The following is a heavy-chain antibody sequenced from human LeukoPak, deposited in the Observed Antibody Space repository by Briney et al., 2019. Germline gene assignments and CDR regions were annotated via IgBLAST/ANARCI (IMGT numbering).Heavy chain of an antibody. D-gene: IGHD3-3*01. CDR2: MNPDSGNT. Sequence: SVKVSCKASGYTFTRYDINWVRQATGQGLEWMGWMNPDSGNTGYAQKFQDRVTITRDTSMSTAYMELSSLRSEDTAVYYCARAERRSYDFWGDQHYYYMDVWGEGTTVTVSS. V-gene: IGHV1-8*03. CDR3: ARAERRSYDFWGDQHYYYMDV. CDR1: GYTFTRYD. J-gene: IGHJ6*03.